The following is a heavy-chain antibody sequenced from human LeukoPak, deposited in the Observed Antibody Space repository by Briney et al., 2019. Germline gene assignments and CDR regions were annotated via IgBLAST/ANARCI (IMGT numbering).Heavy chain of an antibody. CDR3: ARGRGVSLDY. Sequence: GGSLRLSCAASGLTISNYWMHWVRHVPGKGLVWVSRINSEGSSISYADSVKGRFTISRDNAKNTLNLQMNSLRAEDTAVYYCARGRGVSLDYWGQGALVTVSS. CDR2: INSEGSSI. CDR1: GLTISNYW. D-gene: IGHD3-10*01. J-gene: IGHJ4*02. V-gene: IGHV3-74*01.